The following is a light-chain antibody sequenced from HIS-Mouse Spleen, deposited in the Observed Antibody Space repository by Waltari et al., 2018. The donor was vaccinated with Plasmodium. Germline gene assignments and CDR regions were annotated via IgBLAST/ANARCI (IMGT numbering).Light chain of an antibody. CDR1: SSDVGGYNY. CDR2: EVS. V-gene: IGLV2-8*01. J-gene: IGLJ2*01. Sequence: QSALTQPPSASGSPGQSVTIPCTGPSSDVGGYNYVSWYQQHPGKAPKLMIYEVSKRPSGFPDRFSGSKSGNTASLTVSGLQAEDEADYYCSSYAGSNNLVFGGGTKLTVL. CDR3: SSYAGSNNLV.